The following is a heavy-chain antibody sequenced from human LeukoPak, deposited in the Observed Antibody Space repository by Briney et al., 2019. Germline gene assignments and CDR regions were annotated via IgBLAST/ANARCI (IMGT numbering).Heavy chain of an antibody. CDR2: ITGTGGST. V-gene: IGHV3-23*01. J-gene: IGHJ4*02. CDR3: AKVRDTRDWYKDAFDI. Sequence: GGSLRLSCEGSGFTFETFWLSWLRQIPGKGLEWVSAITGTGGSTYYAASVKGRFTVSRDNSRNTLYLQMSSLRAEDTAMYYCAKVRDTRDWYKDAFDIWGQGTLVTVSS. CDR1: GFTFETFW. D-gene: IGHD6-19*01.